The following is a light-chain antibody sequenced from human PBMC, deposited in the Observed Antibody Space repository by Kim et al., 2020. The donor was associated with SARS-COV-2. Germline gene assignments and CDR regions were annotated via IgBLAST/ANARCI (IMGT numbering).Light chain of an antibody. J-gene: IGKJ5*01. Sequence: DIVMTQTPLSLSVTPGQPASISCKSSQRLLHSDGKTYLYWYLQKAGQSPQLVMYAVSNRFSGVPDRFSGGGSGTDFTLKISRVDAEYVGFYYCMQTIQLPLTFGQGTRLEIK. V-gene: IGKV2D-29*02. CDR3: MQTIQLPLT. CDR1: QRLLHSDGKTY. CDR2: AVS.